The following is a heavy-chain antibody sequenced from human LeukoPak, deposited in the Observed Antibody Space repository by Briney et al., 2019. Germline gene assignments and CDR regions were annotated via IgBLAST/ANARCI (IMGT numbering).Heavy chain of an antibody. V-gene: IGHV1-18*01. D-gene: IGHD3-10*01. CDR3: ARSLSPYYGSGSLFDY. Sequence: ASVTVSCKASGYTFTSYGISWVRQAPGQGLEWMGWISAYNGNTNYAQKLQGRVTMTTDTSTSTAYMELRSLRSDDTAVYYCARSLSPYYGSGSLFDYWGQGTLVTVSS. J-gene: IGHJ4*02. CDR1: GYTFTSYG. CDR2: ISAYNGNT.